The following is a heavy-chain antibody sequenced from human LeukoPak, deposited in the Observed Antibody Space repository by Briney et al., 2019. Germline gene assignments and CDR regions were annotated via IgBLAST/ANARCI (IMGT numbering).Heavy chain of an antibody. Sequence: PGGSLRLSCAASGFIFSSYAMHWVRQAPGKGLEWVAVMSYDESTKYNADSVKGRFIISRDNSKNTLYLQMNSLRAEDTAVYYCAKSAYYYDSSGYYYFDYWGQGTLVTVSS. CDR2: MSYDESTK. CDR3: AKSAYYYDSSGYYYFDY. D-gene: IGHD3-22*01. CDR1: GFIFSSYA. V-gene: IGHV3-30*18. J-gene: IGHJ4*02.